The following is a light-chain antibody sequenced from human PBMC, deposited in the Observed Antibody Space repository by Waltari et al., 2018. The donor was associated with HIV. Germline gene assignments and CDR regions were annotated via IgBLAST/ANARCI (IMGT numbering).Light chain of an antibody. CDR3: QQYHKWPET. CDR2: AAS. Sequence: EILMTQSPATLSVSPGGGGTLPCRASQTVPSNLAWFQQKPGQAPRLLIYAASTRATDIPDRFSASGSGTEFTLTISSLQSEDFAVYFCQQYHKWPETFGQGTKLEIK. V-gene: IGKV3-15*01. J-gene: IGKJ2*01. CDR1: QTVPSN.